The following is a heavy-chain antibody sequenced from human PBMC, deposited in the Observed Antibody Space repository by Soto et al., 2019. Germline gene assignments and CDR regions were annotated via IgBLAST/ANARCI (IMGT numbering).Heavy chain of an antibody. CDR3: AHRAATTDSYYFDY. CDR1: GFSLTTSPVG. J-gene: IGHJ4*02. V-gene: IGHV2-5*02. Sequence: QITLKESGPTLVRPTQTLTLTCTFSGFSLTTSPVGVGWIRQPPGKALEWLALIYWDDDKRYRPSLKSRLTITKDNSKTQVLLTMTKVDPVDTATYYCAHRAATTDSYYFDYWGQGTLITVSS. CDR2: IYWDDDK. D-gene: IGHD1-1*01.